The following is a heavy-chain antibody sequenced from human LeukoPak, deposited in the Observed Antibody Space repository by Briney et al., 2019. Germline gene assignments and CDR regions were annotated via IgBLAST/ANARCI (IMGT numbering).Heavy chain of an antibody. D-gene: IGHD6-19*01. Sequence: SETLSLTCAVSGGSISSGGYSWSWIRQPPGKGLEWIGEINHSGSTNYNPSLKSRVTISVDTSKNQFSLKLSSVTAADTAVYYCAWFLLDSSGFDYWGQGTLVTVSS. CDR2: INHSGST. V-gene: IGHV4-30-2*01. CDR3: AWFLLDSSGFDY. J-gene: IGHJ4*02. CDR1: GGSISSGGYS.